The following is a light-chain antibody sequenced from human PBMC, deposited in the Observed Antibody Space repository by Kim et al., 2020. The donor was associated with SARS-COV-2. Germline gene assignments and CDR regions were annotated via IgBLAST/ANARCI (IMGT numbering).Light chain of an antibody. CDR3: QQYGSSPPK. J-gene: IGKJ1*01. V-gene: IGKV3-20*01. Sequence: IVLTQSPGTLSLSPEERATLSCRTSQSISSNYLAWYQHRPGQAPRRVLSGASSRATGIPERFSGDGSGTEFTLIITKLEPEDFAMYYCQQYGSSPPKFGQGTKVDIK. CDR2: GAS. CDR1: QSISSNY.